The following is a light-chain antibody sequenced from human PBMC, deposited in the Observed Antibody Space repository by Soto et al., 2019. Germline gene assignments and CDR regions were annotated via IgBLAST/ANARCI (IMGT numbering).Light chain of an antibody. Sequence: QSALTQPASVSGSPGQSITISCTGTSSDVGSYNLVSWYQQHPGKAPKLMIYEVSKRPSGVSNRFSGSKSGNTASLTISGLQAEDEADDYCCSYAGSSILVFGGGTKVTVL. J-gene: IGLJ2*01. CDR2: EVS. V-gene: IGLV2-23*02. CDR3: CSYAGSSILV. CDR1: SSDVGSYNL.